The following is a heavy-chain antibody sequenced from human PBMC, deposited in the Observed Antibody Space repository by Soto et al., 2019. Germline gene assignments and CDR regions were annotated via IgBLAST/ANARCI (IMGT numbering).Heavy chain of an antibody. CDR3: VRWGYSGHEFSPPSGYYFFYGVDV. CDR1: GFTFSSYA. V-gene: IGHV3-23*01. D-gene: IGHD5-12*01. CDR2: ISSSGDYT. J-gene: IGHJ6*02. Sequence: EVQLLESGGTLVQRGGSLRLSCAASGFTFSSYAMSWVRQAPGKGLEWVSAISSSGDYTYYAESLMGRFTISRDSSKNALSGPVNTLGAADTAVYSCVRWGYSGHEFSPPSGYYFFYGVDVWGQGTTVTVSS.